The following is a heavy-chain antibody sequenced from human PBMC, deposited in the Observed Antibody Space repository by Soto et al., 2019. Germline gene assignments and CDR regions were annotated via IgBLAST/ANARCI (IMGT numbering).Heavy chain of an antibody. V-gene: IGHV1-69*01. CDR2: IIPIFGTA. D-gene: IGHD2-2*01. CDR1: GGTFSSYA. J-gene: IGHJ6*02. CDR3: AREDIVVVPAAPDYYYYYGRDV. Sequence: QVQLVQSGAEVKKPGSSVKVSCKASGGTFSSYAISWVRQAPGQGLEWMGGIIPIFGTANYAQKFQGRVTITADASTSRAYMELSSLRSEETAVYYCAREDIVVVPAAPDYYYYYGRDVWGQGNTVTVSS.